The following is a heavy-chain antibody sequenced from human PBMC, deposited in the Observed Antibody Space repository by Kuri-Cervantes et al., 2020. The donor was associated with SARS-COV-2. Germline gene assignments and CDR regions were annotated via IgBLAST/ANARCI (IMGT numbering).Heavy chain of an antibody. CDR3: ARAPRGNYGNYYYYVDV. J-gene: IGHJ6*03. Sequence: SETLSLTCTVSGGSISSSSYYWSWIRQPAGKGLEWIGHIYTSGSTNYNPSLKSRVTISVDTSKNQFSLKLSSVTAADTAVYYCARAPRGNYGNYYYYVDVWGKGTTVTVSS. CDR2: IYTSGST. D-gene: IGHD1-7*01. V-gene: IGHV4-61*09. CDR1: GGSISSSSYY.